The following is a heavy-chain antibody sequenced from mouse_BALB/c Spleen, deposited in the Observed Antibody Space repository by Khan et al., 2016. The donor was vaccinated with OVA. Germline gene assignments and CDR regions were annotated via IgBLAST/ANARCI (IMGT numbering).Heavy chain of an antibody. Sequence: QVQLQQSGPELVKPGASVKMSCKASGYTFTDYVMNWVKQRNGQGLEWIGQIYPGSGSTFYNEKFKGKATLTADRSSSTAYMQLSNLTSEDSAVYVCARAGWYVFAYWAQGTLVTVSA. CDR2: IYPGSGST. V-gene: IGHV1-77*01. D-gene: IGHD1-1*02. CDR3: ARAGWYVFAY. CDR1: GYTFTDYV. J-gene: IGHJ3*01.